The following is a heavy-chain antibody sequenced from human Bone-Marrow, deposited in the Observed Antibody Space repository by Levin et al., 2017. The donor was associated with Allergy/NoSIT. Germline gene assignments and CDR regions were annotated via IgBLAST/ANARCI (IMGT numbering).Heavy chain of an antibody. CDR1: GFTVSSNY. D-gene: IGHD2-2*01. CDR3: ARVAVGYCSSTRCYSEDTYYSDY. J-gene: IGHJ4*02. V-gene: IGHV3-53*01. Sequence: GGSLRLSCTASGFTVSSNYMSWVRQAPGKGLEWVSGIYTAGGTYYADSVKGRFTISRDKSKNTLDLQMNSLRAEDTAVYYCARVAVGYCSSTRCYSEDTYYSDYWGQGTLVTVSS. CDR2: IYTAGGT.